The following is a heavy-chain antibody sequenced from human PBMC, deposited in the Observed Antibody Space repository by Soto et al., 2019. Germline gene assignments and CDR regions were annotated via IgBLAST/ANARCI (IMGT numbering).Heavy chain of an antibody. CDR3: ERDGGGYNTLYYFAF. D-gene: IGHD5-12*01. CDR2: ITYDGSDK. J-gene: IGHJ4*02. CDR1: GFTFNSYV. Sequence: GGSLRLSCAASGFTFNSYVIHWVRQAPGRGLEWVALITYDGSDKYYADSVKGRFTISRDASENTVYLQMNSLRGEDTAVYFCERDGGGYNTLYYFAFWGQGTLVTVSS. V-gene: IGHV3-30*04.